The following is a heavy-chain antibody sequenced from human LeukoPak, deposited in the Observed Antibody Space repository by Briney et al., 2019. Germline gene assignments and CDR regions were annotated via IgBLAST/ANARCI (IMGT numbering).Heavy chain of an antibody. CDR2: IYYSGST. CDR1: GGSISSGGYY. CDR3: ARGLYCSGGSCWRGDY. D-gene: IGHD2-15*01. Sequence: SETLSLTCTVSGGSISSGGYYWSWIRQHPGKGLEWIGYIYYSGSTYYNPSLKSRVTISVDTSKNQFSLKLSSVTAADTAVYYCARGLYCSGGSCWRGDYWGQGTLVTVSS. V-gene: IGHV4-31*03. J-gene: IGHJ4*02.